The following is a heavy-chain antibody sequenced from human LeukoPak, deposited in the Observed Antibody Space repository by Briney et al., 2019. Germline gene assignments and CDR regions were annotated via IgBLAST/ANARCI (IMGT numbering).Heavy chain of an antibody. D-gene: IGHD3-22*01. J-gene: IGHJ3*02. Sequence: RSETLSLTCTVSGGSISSYYWSWIRQPPGKGLEWIGYIYYSGSTNYNPSLKSRVTISVDTSKNQFSLKLSSVTAADTAVYYCARDQYYYDSSGYYYDAFDIWGQGTMVTVSS. V-gene: IGHV4-59*01. CDR2: IYYSGST. CDR1: GGSISSYY. CDR3: ARDQYYYDSSGYYYDAFDI.